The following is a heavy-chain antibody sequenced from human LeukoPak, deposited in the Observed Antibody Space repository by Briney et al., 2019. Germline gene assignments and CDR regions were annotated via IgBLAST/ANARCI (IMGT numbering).Heavy chain of an antibody. D-gene: IGHD3-10*01. CDR2: IYSGGST. Sequence: PGGSLRLSCAASGFTVSSNYMSWVRQAPGKGLEWVSVIYSGGSTYYADSVKGRFTISRDNAKNSLYLQMNSLRAEDTAVYYCARERYYYASRGIDYWGQGTLVTVSS. J-gene: IGHJ4*02. CDR3: ARERYYYASRGIDY. V-gene: IGHV3-66*01. CDR1: GFTVSSNY.